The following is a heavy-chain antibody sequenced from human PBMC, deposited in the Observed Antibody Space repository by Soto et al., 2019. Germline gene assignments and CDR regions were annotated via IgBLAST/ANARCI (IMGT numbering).Heavy chain of an antibody. Sequence: QVQLVQSEAEVKKPGASVKVSCKASGYTFTSYGISWVRQAPGQGLEWMGWISAYNGNTNYAQKLQGRVTMTTDTSTSTAYMELRSLRSDDTAVYYCARDARYYYDSSGYYRFDYWGQGTLVTVSS. V-gene: IGHV1-18*01. CDR2: ISAYNGNT. CDR1: GYTFTSYG. D-gene: IGHD3-22*01. J-gene: IGHJ4*02. CDR3: ARDARYYYDSSGYYRFDY.